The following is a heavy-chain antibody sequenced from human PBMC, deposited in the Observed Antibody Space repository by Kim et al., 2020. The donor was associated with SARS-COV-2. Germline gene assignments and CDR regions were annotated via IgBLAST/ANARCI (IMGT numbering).Heavy chain of an antibody. V-gene: IGHV1-24*01. CDR3: ATAAMDSAAVYYFDY. D-gene: IGHD5-18*01. J-gene: IGHJ4*02. Sequence: KFQGRGTMTEDTSTDTAYMELSSLRSEDTAVYYCATAAMDSAAVYYFDYWGQGTLVTVSS.